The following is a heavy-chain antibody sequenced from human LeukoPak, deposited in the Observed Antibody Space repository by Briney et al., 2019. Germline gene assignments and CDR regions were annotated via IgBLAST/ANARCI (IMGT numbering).Heavy chain of an antibody. CDR1: GGTFSSYA. V-gene: IGHV1-69*06. CDR3: ARDVVAVAGSLASYYYYYMDV. Sequence: ASVKVSCKASGGTFSSYAISWVRQAPGQGLEWMGGIIPIFGTANYAQKFQGRVTITADKSTSTAYMELSSLRSEDTAVYYCARDVVAVAGSLASYYYYYMDVWGKGTTVTVSS. CDR2: IIPIFGTA. J-gene: IGHJ6*03. D-gene: IGHD6-19*01.